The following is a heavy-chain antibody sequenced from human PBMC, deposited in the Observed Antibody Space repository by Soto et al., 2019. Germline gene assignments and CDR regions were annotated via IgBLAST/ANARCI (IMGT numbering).Heavy chain of an antibody. D-gene: IGHD3-10*01. CDR1: GGSISSDGYY. Sequence: SETLSLTCTVSGGSISSDGYYWSWIRQHPGKGLEWIGYIYYSGSTYYNPSLKSRVTISVDTSKNQFSLKLSSVTAADTAVYYCARVLWFGELFHFDYWGQGTLVTVSS. CDR2: IYYSGST. CDR3: ARVLWFGELFHFDY. J-gene: IGHJ4*02. V-gene: IGHV4-31*03.